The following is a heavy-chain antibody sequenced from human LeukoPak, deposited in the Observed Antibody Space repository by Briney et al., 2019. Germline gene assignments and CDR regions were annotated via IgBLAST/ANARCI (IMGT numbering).Heavy chain of an antibody. V-gene: IGHV3-7*01. D-gene: IGHD2-21*01. CDR3: AKDALVVIAQFDY. Sequence: GGSLRLSCAASGFTFSSYWMSWVRQAPGKGLEWVANIKQDGSEKYYVDSVKGRFTISRDNAKNSLYLQMNSLRAEDTAVYYCAKDALVVIAQFDYWGQGTLVTVSS. J-gene: IGHJ4*02. CDR1: GFTFSSYW. CDR2: IKQDGSEK.